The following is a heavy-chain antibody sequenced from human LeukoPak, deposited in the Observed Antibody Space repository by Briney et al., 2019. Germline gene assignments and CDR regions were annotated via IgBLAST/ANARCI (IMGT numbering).Heavy chain of an antibody. D-gene: IGHD3-16*01. Sequence: GGSLRLSCAASGFTFSSYEMNWVRQAPGKGLEWVSYISSSGSTIYYADSVKGRFTISRDNPKSTLYLQMNSLRAEDTAVYYCAKDISWGSYISWGQGTLVTVSS. J-gene: IGHJ4*02. CDR3: AKDISWGSYIS. CDR2: ISSSGSTI. V-gene: IGHV3-48*03. CDR1: GFTFSSYE.